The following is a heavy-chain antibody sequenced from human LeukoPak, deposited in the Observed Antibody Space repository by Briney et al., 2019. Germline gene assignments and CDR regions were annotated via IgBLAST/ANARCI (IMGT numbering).Heavy chain of an antibody. CDR2: IYHSGST. V-gene: IGHV4-30-2*01. CDR3: AADYGSGSYRFDC. CDR1: GGSISSGDYS. Sequence: SETLSLTCAVSGGSISSGDYSWSWIRQPPGKGLEWIGYIYHSGSTLYNPSLKSRVTISVDRSKNQFSLKLSSATAADTAVYYCAADYGSGSYRFDCWGQGTLVTVSS. J-gene: IGHJ4*02. D-gene: IGHD3-10*01.